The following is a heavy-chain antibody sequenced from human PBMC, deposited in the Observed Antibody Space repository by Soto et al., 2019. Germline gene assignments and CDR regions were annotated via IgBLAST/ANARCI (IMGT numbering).Heavy chain of an antibody. Sequence: GGSLRLSCAASGFTFSDYYMSWIRQAPGKGLEWVSYISSSGSTIYYADSVKGRFTISRDNAKNSLYLQMNSLRDEDTAVYYCARELVVVITTDWFDPWGQGTLVTVSS. D-gene: IGHD3-22*01. J-gene: IGHJ5*02. V-gene: IGHV3-11*04. CDR3: ARELVVVITTDWFDP. CDR2: ISSSGSTI. CDR1: GFTFSDYY.